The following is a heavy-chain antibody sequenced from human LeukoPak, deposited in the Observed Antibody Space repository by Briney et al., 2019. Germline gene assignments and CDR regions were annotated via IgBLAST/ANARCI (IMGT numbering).Heavy chain of an antibody. J-gene: IGHJ4*02. Sequence: ASVKVSCKASGYTFTDSGINWVRQAPGQGLEWMGWISAYNGNTHYAQNLQGRVTMTTDKSTSTAYMELRSLRSDDTAVYYCAKDLYYYGSSGYYGEYWGQGTLVNVSS. CDR2: ISAYNGNT. V-gene: IGHV1-18*01. CDR1: GYTFTDSG. CDR3: AKDLYYYGSSGYYGEY. D-gene: IGHD3-22*01.